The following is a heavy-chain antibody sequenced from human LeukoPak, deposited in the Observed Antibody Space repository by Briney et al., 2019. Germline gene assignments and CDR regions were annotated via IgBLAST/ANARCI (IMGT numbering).Heavy chain of an antibody. CDR3: ARAVPGFDY. V-gene: IGHV3-23*01. D-gene: IGHD1-14*01. CDR1: GFTFNTYA. Sequence: GGSLRLSCEASGFTFNTYAMSWVRQAPGKGLEWVSAISGSGGSTYYADSVKGRFTISRDNSKNTLYLQMNSLTAEDTAVYYCARAVPGFDYWGQGTLVTVSS. J-gene: IGHJ4*02. CDR2: ISGSGGST.